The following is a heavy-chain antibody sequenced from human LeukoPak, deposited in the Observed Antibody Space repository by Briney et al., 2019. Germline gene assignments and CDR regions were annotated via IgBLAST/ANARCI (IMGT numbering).Heavy chain of an antibody. J-gene: IGHJ4*02. CDR2: INHSGST. V-gene: IGHV4-34*01. D-gene: IGHD3-3*01. CDR1: GGSFSGYY. CDR3: ARGYYDFWSGYYSYYFDY. Sequence: SETLSLTCAVYGGSFSGYYWRWIRQPPGKGLEWIGEINHSGSTNYNPSLKSRVTISVDTSKNQFSLKLSSVTAADTAVYYCARGYYDFWSGYYSYYFDYWGQGTLVTVSS.